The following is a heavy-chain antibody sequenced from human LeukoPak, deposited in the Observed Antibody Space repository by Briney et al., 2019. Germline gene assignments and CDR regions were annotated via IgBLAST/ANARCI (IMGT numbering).Heavy chain of an antibody. Sequence: GGSLRLSCAASGFTFSSCWMTWVRQAPGKGLEWVANIKQDGSEQYYVDSVKGRFTISRDNAKNSLYLQMNSLRVEDTAVYHCATRALTAARSVFDYWGQGTLVTVSS. V-gene: IGHV3-7*05. J-gene: IGHJ4*02. CDR1: GFTFSSCW. CDR2: IKQDGSEQ. D-gene: IGHD6-6*01. CDR3: ATRALTAARSVFDY.